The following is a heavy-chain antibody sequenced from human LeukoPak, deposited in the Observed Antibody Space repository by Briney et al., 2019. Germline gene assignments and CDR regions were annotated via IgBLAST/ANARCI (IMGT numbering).Heavy chain of an antibody. Sequence: GGSLRLSCAASGFTFDDYAMHWVRQAPGKGLEWVSGISWNSGSIGYADSVKGRFTISRDNAKNSLYLQMNSLRAEDTALYYCAKDKGGWYSSSSAFDPWGQGTLVTVSS. CDR1: GFTFDDYA. CDR2: ISWNSGSI. V-gene: IGHV3-9*01. J-gene: IGHJ5*02. D-gene: IGHD6-6*01. CDR3: AKDKGGWYSSSSAFDP.